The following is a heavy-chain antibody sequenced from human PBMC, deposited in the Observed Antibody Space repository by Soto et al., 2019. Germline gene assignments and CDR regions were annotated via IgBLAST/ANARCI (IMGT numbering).Heavy chain of an antibody. V-gene: IGHV5-51*01. D-gene: IGHD4-17*01. CDR1: GYSFTSYW. Sequence: GGSMKISCKVSGYSFTSYWIGWVRQMPGKGLEWMGIIYPGDSDTRYSPSFQGQVTISADKSISTAYLQWSSLKASDTAMYYCARLAVTTAFDIWGQGTMVTVSS. J-gene: IGHJ3*02. CDR2: IYPGDSDT. CDR3: ARLAVTTAFDI.